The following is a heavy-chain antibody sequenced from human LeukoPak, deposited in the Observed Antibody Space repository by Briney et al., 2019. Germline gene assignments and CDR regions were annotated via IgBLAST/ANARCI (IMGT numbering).Heavy chain of an antibody. CDR1: GYSFTSYG. CDR2: ISAYNGNT. V-gene: IGHV1-18*01. Sequence: ASVKVSCKTSGYSFTSYGISWVRQAPGQGLEWMGWISAYNGNTNYAQKFQGRVTITADESTSTAYMELSSLRSEDTAVYYCASRVDDWFDPWGQGTLVTVS. CDR3: ASRVDDWFDP. J-gene: IGHJ5*02. D-gene: IGHD5-24*01.